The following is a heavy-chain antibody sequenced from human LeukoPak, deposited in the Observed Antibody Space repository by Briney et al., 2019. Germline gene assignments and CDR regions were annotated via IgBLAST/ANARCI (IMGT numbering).Heavy chain of an antibody. CDR2: ISGNSIYI. V-gene: IGHV3-21*01. D-gene: IGHD6-19*01. CDR3: ASFETVAAYPFDY. J-gene: IGHJ4*02. Sequence: GGSLRLSCAASGFTFSSYSMNWVRQAPGKGLEWVSSISGNSIYIYYADSVKGRFTISRDNAKDSLYLQMSSLRVADTAVYYCASFETVAAYPFDYWGQGTLVTVSS. CDR1: GFTFSSYS.